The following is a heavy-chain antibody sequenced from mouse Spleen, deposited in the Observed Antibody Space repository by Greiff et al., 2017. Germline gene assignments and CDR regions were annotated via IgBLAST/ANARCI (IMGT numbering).Heavy chain of an antibody. CDR2: IHPNSGST. D-gene: IGHD2-14*01. J-gene: IGHJ4*01. V-gene: IGHV1-64*01. CDR3: ARDRNYAMDY. Sequence: VQLQQSGAELVKPGASVKLSCKASGYTFTSYWMYWVKQRPGQGLEWIGMIHPNSGSTNYNEKFKSKATLTVDRSSSTAYMQLSSLTSEDSAVYYCARDRNYAMDYWGQGTSVTVSS. CDR1: GYTFTSYW.